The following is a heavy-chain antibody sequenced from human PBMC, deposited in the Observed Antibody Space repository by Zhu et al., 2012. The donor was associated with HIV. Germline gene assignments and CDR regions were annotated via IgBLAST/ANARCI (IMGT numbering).Heavy chain of an antibody. Sequence: QVQLQESGPGLVKPSETLSLTCTVSGGSISSYYWSWIRQPPGKGLEWIGYIYTSGSTNYNPSLKSRVTISVDTSKNQFSLKLSSVTAADTAVYYCARDGRGYWGQGTLVTVSS. J-gene: IGHJ4*02. CDR1: GGSISSYY. CDR3: ARDGRGY. CDR2: IYTSGST. V-gene: IGHV4-4*09. D-gene: IGHD1-26*01.